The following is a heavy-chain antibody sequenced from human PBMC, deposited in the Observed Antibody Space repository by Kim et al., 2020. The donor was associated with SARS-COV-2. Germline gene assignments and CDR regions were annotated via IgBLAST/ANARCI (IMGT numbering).Heavy chain of an antibody. CDR3: ARDGSPGPYFDWLPRADYYYNGIDV. J-gene: IGHJ6*02. Sequence: ASVKVSCKACGYTFTSYAMKGVRQAPGQGLEWMGWINNNTGNPTYAPGFTGRFVFSLDTSVSTEFLQISSLKAEDTAVYYCARDGSPGPYFDWLPRADYYYNGIDVWGQGTTVTVSS. V-gene: IGHV7-4-1*02. CDR1: GYTFTSYA. CDR2: INNNTGNP. D-gene: IGHD3-9*01.